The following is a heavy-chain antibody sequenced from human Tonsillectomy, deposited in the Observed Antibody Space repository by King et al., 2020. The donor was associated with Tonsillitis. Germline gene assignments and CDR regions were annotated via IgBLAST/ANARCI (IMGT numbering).Heavy chain of an antibody. CDR1: GGSISSYS. D-gene: IGHD3-22*01. CDR3: ARPLPGYDSSGYYYYMDV. J-gene: IGHJ6*03. Sequence: VQLQESGPGLVKPSETLSLTCTVSGGSISSYSWSWIRQPPGKGLEWIGYIYYSGSTNYNPSLKSRVTISVDTSKNQFSLKLSSVTAADTAVYYCARPLPGYDSSGYYYYMDVWGKGTTVTVSS. V-gene: IGHV4-59*08. CDR2: IYYSGST.